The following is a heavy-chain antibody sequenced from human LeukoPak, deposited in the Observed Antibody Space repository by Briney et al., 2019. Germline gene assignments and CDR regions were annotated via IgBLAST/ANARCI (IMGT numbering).Heavy chain of an antibody. Sequence: PGGSLRLSCAASGFIFSSYWMSWVRQAPGKGLEWVANIKQDGSEKYYVDSLKGRFTISRDNAKNSLYLQMNSLRAEDTAVYYCATKGTAVGYWGQGTLVTVSS. CDR2: IKQDGSEK. CDR1: GFIFSSYW. V-gene: IGHV3-7*03. J-gene: IGHJ4*02. CDR3: ATKGTAVGY.